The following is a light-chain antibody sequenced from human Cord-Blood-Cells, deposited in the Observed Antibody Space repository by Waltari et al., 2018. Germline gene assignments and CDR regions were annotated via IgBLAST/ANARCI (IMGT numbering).Light chain of an antibody. CDR3: QSYDSSLSGYV. CDR2: GTS. V-gene: IGLV1-40*01. J-gene: IGLJ1*01. Sequence: QSVLTQPPSVSGAPGPRVTISCTGSSSTIGAGYDVHWYQQLPGTAPKLLIYGTSNRPSGVPDRFSGSKSGTSASLAITGLQAEDEADYYCQSYDSSLSGYVFGTGTKVTVL. CDR1: SSTIGAGYD.